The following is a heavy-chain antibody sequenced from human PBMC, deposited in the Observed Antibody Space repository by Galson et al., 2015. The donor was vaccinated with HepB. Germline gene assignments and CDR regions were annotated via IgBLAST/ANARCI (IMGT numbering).Heavy chain of an antibody. CDR1: GFTFSSYW. Sequence: SLRLSCAASGFTFSSYWMHWVRQAPGKGLVWVSRINSDGSSTSYADSVKGRFTISRDNAKNTLYLQMNSLRAEDTAVYYCARDTNYDFWSGYGPYYYYGMDVWGQGTTVTVSS. CDR3: ARDTNYDFWSGYGPYYYYGMDV. V-gene: IGHV3-74*01. CDR2: INSDGSST. J-gene: IGHJ6*02. D-gene: IGHD3-3*01.